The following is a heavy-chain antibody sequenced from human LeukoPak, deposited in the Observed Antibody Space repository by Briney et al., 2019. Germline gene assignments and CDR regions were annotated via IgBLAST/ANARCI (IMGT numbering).Heavy chain of an antibody. D-gene: IGHD1-26*01. CDR3: ARTEYKVGATFGY. CDR1: GGTFSSYA. CDR2: IIPILGIA. V-gene: IGHV1-69*04. Sequence: ASVKVSCKASGGTFSSYAISWVRQAPGQGLEWMGRIIPILGIANYAQKFQARVTMTRDTSISTAYMELSRLRSDDTAVYYCARTEYKVGATFGYWGQGTLVTVSS. J-gene: IGHJ4*02.